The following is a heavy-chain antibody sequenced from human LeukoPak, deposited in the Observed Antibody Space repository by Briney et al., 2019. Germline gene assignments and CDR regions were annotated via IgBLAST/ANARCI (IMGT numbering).Heavy chain of an antibody. D-gene: IGHD6-13*01. CDR1: GFTFSSNA. CDR3: ARGYSSSWYSDY. V-gene: IGHV3-30-3*01. J-gene: IGHJ4*02. Sequence: PGGSLRLSCAASGFTFSSNAMHWVRQAPGEGLDWVALISYDGSDEYYADSVKGRFTISRDNSKNTLYLQMNCLRAEDTAVYYCARGYSSSWYSDYWGQGTLVTVSS. CDR2: ISYDGSDE.